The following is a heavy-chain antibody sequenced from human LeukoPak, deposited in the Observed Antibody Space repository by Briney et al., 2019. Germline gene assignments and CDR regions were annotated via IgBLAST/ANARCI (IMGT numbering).Heavy chain of an antibody. D-gene: IGHD5-18*01. J-gene: IGHJ4*02. CDR1: GFSLRTSGVG. V-gene: IGHV2-5*02. CDR2: IYWDDDK. Sequence: SGPTLVNPTQTLTLTCTFSGFSLRTSGVGVGRIRQPPGEALEWLAYIYWDDDKRYSPSLKSRLTITKDISKNQVVLTMTNMDPVDTATYYCAHSLYVDTAMVGFDYWGQGTLVTVSS. CDR3: AHSLYVDTAMVGFDY.